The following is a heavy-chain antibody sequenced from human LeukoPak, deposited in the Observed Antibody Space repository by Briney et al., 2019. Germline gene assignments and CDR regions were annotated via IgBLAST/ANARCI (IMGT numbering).Heavy chain of an antibody. CDR1: GFTFSSYG. CDR2: ISYDGSNK. Sequence: GGSLRLPCAASGFTFSSYGMHWVRQAPGKGLEWVAVISYDGSNKYYADSVKGRFTISRDNSKNTLYLQMNSLRAEDTAVYYCAKDLTAVAGRGGFDYWGQGTLVTVSS. J-gene: IGHJ4*02. V-gene: IGHV3-30*18. D-gene: IGHD6-19*01. CDR3: AKDLTAVAGRGGFDY.